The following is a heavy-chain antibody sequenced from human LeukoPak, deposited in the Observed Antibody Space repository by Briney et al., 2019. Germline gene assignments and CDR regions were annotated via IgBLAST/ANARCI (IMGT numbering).Heavy chain of an antibody. V-gene: IGHV1-18*01. J-gene: IGHJ4*02. Sequence: ASVKVSCKASGHTFTSYGFSWVRQAPGQGLEWMGWISAYNGNTNYAQKLQGRVTMTTDTSTTTAYLELRSLRSDDTAVYYCARSGWYGKREDYWGQGTLVTVSS. CDR2: ISAYNGNT. CDR3: ARSGWYGKREDY. CDR1: GHTFTSYG. D-gene: IGHD6-19*01.